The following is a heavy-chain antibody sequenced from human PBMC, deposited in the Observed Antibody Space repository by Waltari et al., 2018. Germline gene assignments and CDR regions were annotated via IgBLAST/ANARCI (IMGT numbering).Heavy chain of an antibody. J-gene: IGHJ3*02. CDR3: AKARYDSTAYGFDAFDI. CDR2: ISITADTK. CDR1: GLSFSEYA. D-gene: IGHD3-22*01. Sequence: EVQLLESGGGLVQDGGYLRLSCDASGLSFSEYAIFWARQAPGKGLEWVSGISITADTKYYRDSVKGRFTISRDNSENTLYLQMTNLRAEDTALYYCAKARYDSTAYGFDAFDIWGQGTKVTVSS. V-gene: IGHV3-23*01.